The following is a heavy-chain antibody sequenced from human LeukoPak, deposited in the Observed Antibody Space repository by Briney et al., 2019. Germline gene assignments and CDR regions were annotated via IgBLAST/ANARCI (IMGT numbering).Heavy chain of an antibody. J-gene: IGHJ5*02. V-gene: IGHV3-23*01. CDR3: AKDLGGITLNP. CDR1: GFTFSSYG. Sequence: GGTLRLSCAASGFTFSSYGMNWVRQASGKGLEWVSAISGSGGSTYYADSVKGRFTISRDNSKNTLYLQMNSLRAEDTAVYYCAKDLGGITLNPWGQGTLVTVSS. CDR2: ISGSGGST. D-gene: IGHD3-22*01.